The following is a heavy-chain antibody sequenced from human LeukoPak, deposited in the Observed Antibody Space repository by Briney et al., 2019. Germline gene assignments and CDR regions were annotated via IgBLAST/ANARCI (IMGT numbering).Heavy chain of an antibody. J-gene: IGHJ4*02. V-gene: IGHV3-73*01. CDR3: ARHKDPDYGDRKLFDY. Sequence: GGSLKLSCAASGFTLSDSAMHWVRQASGKGLEWVGRIRSKTISFTTEYAASVKGRFTISRDDSKNTVYLQLNSLKTEDTATYFCARHKDPDYGDRKLFDYWGLGTLVTVSS. CDR2: IRSKTISFTT. CDR1: GFTLSDSA. D-gene: IGHD4/OR15-4a*01.